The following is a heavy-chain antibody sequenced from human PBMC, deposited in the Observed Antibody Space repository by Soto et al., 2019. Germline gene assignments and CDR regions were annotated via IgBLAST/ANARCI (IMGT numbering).Heavy chain of an antibody. CDR3: ARGQQLVANWLDP. J-gene: IGHJ5*02. CDR2: ISSTGSTP. V-gene: IGHV3-11*01. Sequence: LRLSCAASGFPFSDSYMAWIRQAPGKGLEEIATISSTGSTPYYADSVKGRFTISRDNAQNSLYLEINNLRAEDTAVYYCARGQQLVANWLDPWGQGILVTVSS. CDR1: GFPFSDSY. D-gene: IGHD6-6*01.